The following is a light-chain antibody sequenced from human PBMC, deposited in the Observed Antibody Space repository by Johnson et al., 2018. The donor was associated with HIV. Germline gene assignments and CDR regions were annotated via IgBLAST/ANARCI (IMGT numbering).Light chain of an antibody. CDR1: SSNIGNNY. Sequence: HSVLTQPPSVSAAPGQKVTISCSGNSSNIGNNYVSWYQQLPGTAPKLLIYDSYSRPSGIPARFSGSKSARSATLAIPGLQPGAEADYYCGTWDSSLSAYVFGTGTNVTAL. J-gene: IGLJ1*01. CDR2: DSY. V-gene: IGLV1-51*01. CDR3: GTWDSSLSAYV.